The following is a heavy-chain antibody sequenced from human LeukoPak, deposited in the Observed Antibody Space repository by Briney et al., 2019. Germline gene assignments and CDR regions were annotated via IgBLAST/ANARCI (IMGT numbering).Heavy chain of an antibody. CDR2: IRYDGSNK. D-gene: IGHD4-17*01. V-gene: IGHV3-30*02. Sequence: PGGSLRLSCAASGFTFSSYGMHWVRQAPGKGLEWVAFIRYDGSNKYYADSVKGRFTISRDNAKNSLYLQMNSLRAEDTAVYYCAREIYGDYVGEPFDIWGQGTMVTVSS. CDR3: AREIYGDYVGEPFDI. J-gene: IGHJ3*02. CDR1: GFTFSSYG.